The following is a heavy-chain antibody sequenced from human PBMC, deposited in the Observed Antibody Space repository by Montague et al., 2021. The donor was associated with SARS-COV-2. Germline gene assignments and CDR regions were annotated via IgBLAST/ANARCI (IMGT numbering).Heavy chain of an antibody. CDR1: GFTFSPYS. CDR2: ISPRSRYI. CDR3: VRDGAERSYVVGSGSQFDS. V-gene: IGHV3-21*01. D-gene: IGHD2-21*01. Sequence: SLRLSCAASGFTFSPYSLNWVRQAPGKGLEWVSSISPRSRYIYYTDSVKGRFTISRDNAKNSLYLQMNSLRAEDTALYYCVRDGAERSYVVGSGSQFDSWGQGTLVTVSS. J-gene: IGHJ4*02.